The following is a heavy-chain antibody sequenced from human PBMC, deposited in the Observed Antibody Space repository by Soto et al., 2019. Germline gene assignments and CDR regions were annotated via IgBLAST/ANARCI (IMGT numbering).Heavy chain of an antibody. D-gene: IGHD6-13*01. CDR3: ARDAPGAAPY. J-gene: IGHJ4*02. Sequence: SETLSLTCTVSGGTISNFYWSWTRQPPGKGLEWIGYVYYTGSTSYNPSLKRRVTFSADSSRGQFSLKLSSVTAADTAVYYCARDAPGAAPYWGQGTLVTVSS. V-gene: IGHV4-59*12. CDR2: VYYTGST. CDR1: GGTISNFY.